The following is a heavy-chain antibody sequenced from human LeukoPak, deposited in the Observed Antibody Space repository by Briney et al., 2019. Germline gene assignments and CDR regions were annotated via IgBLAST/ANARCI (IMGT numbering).Heavy chain of an antibody. J-gene: IGHJ3*01. CDR3: ARRWVYDKRAFDA. CDR1: GGSVSGTHY. Sequence: SETLSLTCTVSGGSVSGTHYWSWIRQPPGKGLEWIAYIYHTGSTDSNPSLKSRVTISLDTSKNQFSLKLSFVTAADTAVYYCARRWVYDKRAFDAWGQGTMVTVSS. CDR2: IYHTGST. V-gene: IGHV4-61*01. D-gene: IGHD3-16*01.